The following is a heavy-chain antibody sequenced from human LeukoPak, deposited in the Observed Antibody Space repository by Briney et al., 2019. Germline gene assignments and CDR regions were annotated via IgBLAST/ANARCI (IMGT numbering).Heavy chain of an antibody. CDR1: GFTFSSYS. CDR3: AKDPTGSYFDY. V-gene: IGHV3-23*01. D-gene: IGHD3-10*01. J-gene: IGHJ4*02. Sequence: GGSLRLSCAASGFTFSSYSMSWVRHAPGKGLEWVSAISGSGGSTYYADSVKGRFTISRDNSKNTLYLQMNSLRAEDTAVYYCAKDPTGSYFDYWGQGTLVTVSS. CDR2: ISGSGGST.